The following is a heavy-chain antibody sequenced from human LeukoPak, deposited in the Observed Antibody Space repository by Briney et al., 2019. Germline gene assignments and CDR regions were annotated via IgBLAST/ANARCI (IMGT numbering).Heavy chain of an antibody. J-gene: IGHJ4*02. CDR3: AKNPGNNYPQS. Sequence: GGSLRLSCAASGFTFSSYDMSWVRQAPGQGLEWVSAINGRGGSTYYADSVKGRFTISRDNSKNTLYLQMNSLRAEDTAIYYSAKNPGNNYPQSWGQGTLVTVSS. CDR1: GFTFSSYD. CDR2: INGRGGST. D-gene: IGHD4-11*01. V-gene: IGHV3-23*01.